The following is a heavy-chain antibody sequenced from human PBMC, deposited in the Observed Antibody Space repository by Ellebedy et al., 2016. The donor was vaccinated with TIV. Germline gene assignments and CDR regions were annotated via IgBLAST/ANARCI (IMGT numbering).Heavy chain of an antibody. Sequence: PGGSLRLSCAASGFTFTTYYMSWARQAPGKGLEWLANIKQDGIDKYYVDSVKGRFTISRDNAKNPLYLQMSSLRAEDTSVYYCARDGVGAGLDYWGQGTLVTVSS. CDR3: ARDGVGAGLDY. J-gene: IGHJ4*02. D-gene: IGHD3-10*01. V-gene: IGHV3-7*03. CDR2: IKQDGIDK. CDR1: GFTFTTYY.